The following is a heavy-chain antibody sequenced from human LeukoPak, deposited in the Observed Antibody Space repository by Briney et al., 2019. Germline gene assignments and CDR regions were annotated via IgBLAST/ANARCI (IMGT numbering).Heavy chain of an antibody. V-gene: IGHV4-59*01. CDR3: ARDADTSSHFDY. D-gene: IGHD2-2*01. CDR2: ISYSGST. Sequence: SETLSLTCAVSGGSISRYYWSWIRQPPGKGLEWLGYISYSGSTNYNPSLKSRVTISVDTSKNQFSLKLSSVTAADTAVYYCARDADTSSHFDYWGQGTLVTVSS. J-gene: IGHJ4*02. CDR1: GGSISRYY.